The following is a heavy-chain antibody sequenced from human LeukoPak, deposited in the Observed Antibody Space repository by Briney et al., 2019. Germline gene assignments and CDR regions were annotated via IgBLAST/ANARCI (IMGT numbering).Heavy chain of an antibody. Sequence: SVKVSCKATGGTLSSYAISWVRQAPGQGLEWMGRIIPIFGTANYAQKFQGRVTITTDESTSTAYMELSSLRSEDTAVYYCARDLQGYYDYWGQGTLVTVSS. D-gene: IGHD3-22*01. CDR2: IIPIFGTA. CDR3: ARDLQGYYDY. CDR1: GGTLSSYA. V-gene: IGHV1-69*05. J-gene: IGHJ4*02.